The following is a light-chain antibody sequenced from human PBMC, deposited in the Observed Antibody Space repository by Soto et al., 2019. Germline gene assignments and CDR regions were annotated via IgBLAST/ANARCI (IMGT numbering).Light chain of an antibody. CDR3: SAYTNIGTLV. CDR1: RDGVGGYNY. CDR2: EVS. Sequence: QSALTQPASVSGSPGQSITISCTGTRDGVGGYNYVSWYQQYPGKAPKLMIYEVSYRPSGVSNRFSGSRSGHTASLSISGLQAEDEADYYCSAYTNIGTLVFGGGTKLTIL. V-gene: IGLV2-14*01. J-gene: IGLJ3*02.